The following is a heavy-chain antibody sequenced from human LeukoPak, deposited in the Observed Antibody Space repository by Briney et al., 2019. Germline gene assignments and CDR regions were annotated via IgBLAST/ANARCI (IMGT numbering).Heavy chain of an antibody. CDR1: GYNFTSYW. D-gene: IGHD2-2*01. Sequence: GESLKISCKGSGYNFTSYWIGWVRQMPGKGLEWMGIIYPGDSDTRYSPYFQGQVTISADKSISTAYLQWSSLKASDTAMYYCASPDPSEYQRHSYYYYSMDVWGQGTTVTVSS. CDR2: IYPGDSDT. CDR3: ASPDPSEYQRHSYYYYSMDV. J-gene: IGHJ6*02. V-gene: IGHV5-51*01.